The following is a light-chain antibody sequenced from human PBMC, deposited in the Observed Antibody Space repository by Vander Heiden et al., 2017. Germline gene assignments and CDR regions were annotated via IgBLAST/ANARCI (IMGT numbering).Light chain of an antibody. Sequence: DFQMPPSPSSLSASVGDRVTITCQASQDISNYLNWYQQKPGKAPKLLIYDASNLETGVPARFSGSGSGTDFTFTISSLQPEDIATYYCQQYDNLLLTFGGGTKVEIK. V-gene: IGKV1-33*01. CDR2: DAS. CDR3: QQYDNLLLT. CDR1: QDISNY. J-gene: IGKJ4*01.